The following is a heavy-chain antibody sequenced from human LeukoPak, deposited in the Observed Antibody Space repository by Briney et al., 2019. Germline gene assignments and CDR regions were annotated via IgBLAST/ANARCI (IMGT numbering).Heavy chain of an antibody. J-gene: IGHJ5*02. V-gene: IGHV3-74*01. Sequence: GGSLRLSCAASGLTFSNSWMRWVRQLPGKGLVWVSRINGGVRTTNYADSVKGRFTISRDNAKNTVYLQMNSLRGEDTAVYYCARDLGLRGYTWGQGTLVSVSS. CDR3: ARDLGLRGYT. D-gene: IGHD5-18*01. CDR1: GLTFSNSW. CDR2: INGGVRTT.